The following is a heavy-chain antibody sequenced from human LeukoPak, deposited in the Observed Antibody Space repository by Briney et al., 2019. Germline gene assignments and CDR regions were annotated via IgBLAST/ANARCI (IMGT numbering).Heavy chain of an antibody. J-gene: IGHJ4*02. V-gene: IGHV3-23*01. CDR1: GFTFSSYA. CDR2: ISGSGGST. CDR3: TTDLFCNGDNCARRYFFDY. Sequence: GGSLRLSCAASGFTFSSYAMSWVRQAPGKGLEWVSAISGSGGSTYYADSVKGRFTISRDNSKNTLYLQMNSLRAEDTAVYYCTTDLFCNGDNCARRYFFDYWGQGTQVTVSS. D-gene: IGHD2-15*01.